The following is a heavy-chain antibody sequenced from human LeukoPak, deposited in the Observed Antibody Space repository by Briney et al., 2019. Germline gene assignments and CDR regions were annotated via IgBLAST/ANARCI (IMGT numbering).Heavy chain of an antibody. CDR3: ARGVRSWYFNS. J-gene: IGHJ4*02. V-gene: IGHV1-8*01. D-gene: IGHD6-13*01. Sequence: ASVKVSRKASGYTFTSYDINWVRQATGQGLEWMGWMNPNSGNSGYAQKFQGRVTMTRNTSISTAYMELSSLRSEGTAMYYCARGVRSWYFNSWGQGTLVTVSS. CDR2: MNPNSGNS. CDR1: GYTFTSYD.